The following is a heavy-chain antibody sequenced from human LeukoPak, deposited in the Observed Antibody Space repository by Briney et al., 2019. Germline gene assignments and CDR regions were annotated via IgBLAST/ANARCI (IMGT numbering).Heavy chain of an antibody. J-gene: IGHJ4*02. CDR3: ARVLGSGWFFDY. CDR1: GFTFSDYY. CDR2: ISSSSSYT. V-gene: IGHV3-11*06. Sequence: GGSLRLSCAASGFTFSDYYMSWIRQAPGKGREWVSYISSSSSYTNYADSVKGRFTISRDNAKNSLYLQMNSLRAEDTAVYYCARVLGSGWFFDYWGQGTLVTVSS. D-gene: IGHD6-19*01.